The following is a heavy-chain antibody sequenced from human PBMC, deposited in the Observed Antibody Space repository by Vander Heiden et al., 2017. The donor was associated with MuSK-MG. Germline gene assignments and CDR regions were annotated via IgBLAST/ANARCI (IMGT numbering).Heavy chain of an antibody. CDR3: ARLVRRMWVDY. J-gene: IGHJ4*02. V-gene: IGHV4-39*01. CDR1: GGSISSSSYY. D-gene: IGHD1-26*01. CDR2: IYYSGST. Sequence: QLQLQESGPGLVKPSETLSLTCTVSGGSISSSSYYWGWIRQPPGKGLEWIGSIYYSGSTYYNPSLKSRVTISVDTSKNQFSLKLSSVTAADTAVYYCARLVRRMWVDYWGQGTLVTVSS.